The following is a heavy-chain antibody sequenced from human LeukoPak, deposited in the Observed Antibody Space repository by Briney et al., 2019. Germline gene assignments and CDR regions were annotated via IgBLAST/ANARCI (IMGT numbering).Heavy chain of an antibody. V-gene: IGHV1-2*02. CDR3: ARDPLGGSGSYDYYYYYMDV. J-gene: IGHJ6*03. CDR1: GYTLTELS. CDR2: INPNSGGT. D-gene: IGHD3-10*01. Sequence: ASVKVSCKVSGYTLTELSMHWVRQAPGQGLEWMGWINPNSGGTNYAQKFQGRVTMTRDTSISTAYMELSRLRSDDTAVYYCARDPLGGSGSYDYYYYYMDVWGKGTTVTISS.